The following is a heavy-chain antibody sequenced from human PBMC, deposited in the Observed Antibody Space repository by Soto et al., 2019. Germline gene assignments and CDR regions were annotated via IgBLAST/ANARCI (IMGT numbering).Heavy chain of an antibody. V-gene: IGHV3-9*01. D-gene: IGHD6-19*01. CDR2: ISWNSGSI. CDR3: AKETQQWLYD. J-gene: IGHJ4*02. Sequence: GGSLRLSCAASGFTFDDYAMHWVRQAPGKGLEWVSGISWNSGSIGYADSVKGRFTISRDNAKNSLYLQMNSLRAEDTALYYCAKETQQWLYDWGQGTLVTVSS. CDR1: GFTFDDYA.